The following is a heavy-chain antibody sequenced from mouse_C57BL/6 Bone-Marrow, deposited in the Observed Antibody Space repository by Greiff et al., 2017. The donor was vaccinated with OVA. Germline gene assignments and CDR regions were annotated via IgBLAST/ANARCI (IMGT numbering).Heavy chain of an antibody. CDR1: GYSITSGYY. Sequence: EVQLQESGPGLVKPSQSLSLTCSVTGYSITSGYYWNWIRQFPGNKLEWMGYISYDGSNNYNPSLKNRISITRDTSKNQFFLKLNSVTTEDTATYYCARSLFITTTRYWYFDVWGTGTTVTVSS. CDR3: ARSLFITTTRYWYFDV. CDR2: ISYDGSN. J-gene: IGHJ1*03. D-gene: IGHD1-1*01. V-gene: IGHV3-6*01.